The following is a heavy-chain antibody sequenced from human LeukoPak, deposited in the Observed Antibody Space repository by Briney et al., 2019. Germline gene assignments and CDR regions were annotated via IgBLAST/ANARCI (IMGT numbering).Heavy chain of an antibody. CDR2: IYSGGST. Sequence: GGSLRLSCAASGFTVSTNYLSWVRQAPGKGLEWVSVIYSGGSTYYADSVKGRFTVSRDNSKNTLYLQMNSLRVENTAVYYCARDPGRSGGSCYSDYWGQGTLVTVSS. D-gene: IGHD2-15*01. V-gene: IGHV3-66*01. J-gene: IGHJ4*02. CDR3: ARDPGRSGGSCYSDY. CDR1: GFTVSTNY.